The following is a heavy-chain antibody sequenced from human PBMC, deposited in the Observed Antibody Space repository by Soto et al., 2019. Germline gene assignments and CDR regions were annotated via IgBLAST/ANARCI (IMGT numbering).Heavy chain of an antibody. D-gene: IGHD2-21*01. V-gene: IGHV1-69*13. Sequence: ASVKVSCKASGGTFSSYAISWVRQAPGQGLEWMGGIIPIFGTANYAQKFQGRVTITADESTSTAYMELSSLRSEDTAVYYCASYRHRPPELLYGMDVWGQGTTDTVSS. CDR3: ASYRHRPPELLYGMDV. J-gene: IGHJ6*02. CDR2: IIPIFGTA. CDR1: GGTFSSYA.